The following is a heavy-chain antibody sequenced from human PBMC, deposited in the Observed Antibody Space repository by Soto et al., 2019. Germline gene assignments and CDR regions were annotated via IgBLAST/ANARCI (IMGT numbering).Heavy chain of an antibody. D-gene: IGHD3-22*01. CDR2: ISGSGGST. V-gene: IGHV3-23*01. CDR3: AKDSAYYYDSSGYYPY. J-gene: IGHJ4*02. Sequence: GGSLRLSCAASGFTFSSYAMSWVRQAPGKGLEWVSAISGSGGSTYYADSVKGRFTISRDNSKNTLYLQMNSLRAEETAVYYCAKDSAYYYDSSGYYPYWGQGTLVTVSS. CDR1: GFTFSSYA.